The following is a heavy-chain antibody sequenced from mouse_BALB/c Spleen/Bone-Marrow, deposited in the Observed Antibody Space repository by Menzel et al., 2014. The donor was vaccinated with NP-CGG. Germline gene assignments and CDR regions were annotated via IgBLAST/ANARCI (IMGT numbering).Heavy chain of an antibody. Sequence: VQLKHSGPGLVRPSQSLSLPCTVTGYSITSDYAWNWIRPFPGNKLEWMGYISYSGITSYNPSLKSRISITRDTSKNQFFLQLNSVTTEDTATYYCARGRAAWFAYWGQGTLVTVSA. V-gene: IGHV3-2*02. CDR1: GYSITSDYA. J-gene: IGHJ3*01. D-gene: IGHD3-3*01. CDR2: ISYSGIT. CDR3: ARGRAAWFAY.